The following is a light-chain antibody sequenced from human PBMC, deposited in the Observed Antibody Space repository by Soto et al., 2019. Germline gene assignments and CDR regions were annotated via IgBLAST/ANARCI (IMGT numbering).Light chain of an antibody. Sequence: EIVLTQSPGTLSLSPGERATLSCRASQSVSSSYLAWYQQKPGQAPRLLIYGASSRATGIPDRFSGSGSGTDFTLTISRLEPEDFAVYYCQHYVGSPITFGGGTKVEIK. J-gene: IGKJ4*01. CDR1: QSVSSSY. CDR3: QHYVGSPIT. V-gene: IGKV3-20*01. CDR2: GAS.